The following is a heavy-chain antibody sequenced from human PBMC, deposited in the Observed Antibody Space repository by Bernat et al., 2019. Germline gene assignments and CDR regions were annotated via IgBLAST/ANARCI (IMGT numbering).Heavy chain of an antibody. J-gene: IGHJ5*02. CDR1: GGTFSSYA. V-gene: IGHV1-69*01. D-gene: IGHD2-15*01. CDR3: ASDSGVAATGEDRFDP. Sequence: QVQLVQSGAEVKKPGSSVKVSCKASGGTFSSYAISWVRQAPGHGLELMGGIIPIFVTANYAQKFQGRVTITADESTSTAYMELSSLRSEDTAVYYCASDSGVAATGEDRFDPWGQGTLVTVSS. CDR2: IIPIFVTA.